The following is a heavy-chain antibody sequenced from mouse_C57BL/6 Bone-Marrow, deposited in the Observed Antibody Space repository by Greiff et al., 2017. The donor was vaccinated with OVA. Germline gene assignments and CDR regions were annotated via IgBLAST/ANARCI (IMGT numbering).Heavy chain of an antibody. CDR1: GYTFTSYW. Sequence: VQLQQPGAELVTPGASVKLSCKASGYTFTSYWMHWVKQRPGQGLEWIGMIHPNSGSTNYNEKFKSKATLTVYKSSSTAYMQLSSLTSEDSAVYYWVTILRPYSDYWGQGTTLTVSS. D-gene: IGHD1-1*01. CDR2: IHPNSGST. J-gene: IGHJ2*01. V-gene: IGHV1-64*01. CDR3: VTILRPYSDY.